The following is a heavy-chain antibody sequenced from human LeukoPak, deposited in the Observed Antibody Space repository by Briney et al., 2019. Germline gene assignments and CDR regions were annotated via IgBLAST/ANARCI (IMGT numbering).Heavy chain of an antibody. CDR2: ISGSGGST. V-gene: IGHV3-23*01. CDR3: AKQIVVVPAANFDY. J-gene: IGHJ4*02. Sequence: PGGSLRLSCAASGFTFSSYAMSWVRQAPGKGLEWVSAISGSGGSTYYADPVKGRFTISRDNSKNTLYLQMNSLRAEDTAVYYCAKQIVVVPAANFDYWGQGTLVTVSS. CDR1: GFTFSSYA. D-gene: IGHD2-2*01.